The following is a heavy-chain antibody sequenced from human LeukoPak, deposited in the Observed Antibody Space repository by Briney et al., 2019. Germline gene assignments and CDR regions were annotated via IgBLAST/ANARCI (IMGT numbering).Heavy chain of an antibody. CDR2: IYSGGST. Sequence: GGSLRLSCAASGFTVSGNYMSWVRQAPGKGLEWVSVIYSGGSTYYADSVKGRFTISRHNSKNTLYLQMNSLRAEDTAVYYCARGRVARPYRPHLYYFDYWGQGTLVTVSP. J-gene: IGHJ4*02. CDR1: GFTVSGNY. CDR3: ARGRVARPYRPHLYYFDY. D-gene: IGHD6-6*01. V-gene: IGHV3-53*04.